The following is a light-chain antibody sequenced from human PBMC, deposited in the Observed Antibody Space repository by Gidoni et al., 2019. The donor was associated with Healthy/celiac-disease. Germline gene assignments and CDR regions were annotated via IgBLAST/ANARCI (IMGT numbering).Light chain of an antibody. CDR3: QSADSSGTYVV. J-gene: IGLJ2*01. V-gene: IGLV3-25*03. Sequence: SYALTQPPSASLSPGQTARITCSGDAFPKQYPYWYQQKPGQAPVLVIYKDSERPSGIPERFSGSSSGTTVTLTISGVQAEDEADYYCQSADSSGTYVVFGGGTKLTVL. CDR2: KDS. CDR1: AFPKQY.